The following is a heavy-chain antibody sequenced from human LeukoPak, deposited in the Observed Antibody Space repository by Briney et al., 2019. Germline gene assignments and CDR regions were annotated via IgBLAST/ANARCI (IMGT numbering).Heavy chain of an antibody. D-gene: IGHD3-10*01. Sequence: PGGSLRLSCAASGFTFSSYWMSWVRQAPGKGLEWVANIKQDGSEKYYVDSVKGRFTISRDNAKNSLYLQMNSLRAEDTAVYYCARGRWEGVLWFGVYYYMDVWGKGTTVTISS. CDR3: ARGRWEGVLWFGVYYYMDV. J-gene: IGHJ6*03. CDR2: IKQDGSEK. V-gene: IGHV3-7*01. CDR1: GFTFSSYW.